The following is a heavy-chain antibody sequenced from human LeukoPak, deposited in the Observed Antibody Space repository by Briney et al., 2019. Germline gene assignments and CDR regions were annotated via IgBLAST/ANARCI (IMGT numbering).Heavy chain of an antibody. CDR2: ISGSGSST. J-gene: IGHJ4*02. CDR3: AKDRRWGMYGSGYLDY. CDR1: GFTFSSYA. D-gene: IGHD3-10*01. V-gene: IGHV3-23*01. Sequence: GGSLRLSCAASGFTFSSYAMSWVRQAPGKGLEWVSAISGSGSSTYYADSVKGRFTISRDNSKNTLYLQMNSLRAEDTAVYYCAKDRRWGMYGSGYLDYWGQGTMVTVSS.